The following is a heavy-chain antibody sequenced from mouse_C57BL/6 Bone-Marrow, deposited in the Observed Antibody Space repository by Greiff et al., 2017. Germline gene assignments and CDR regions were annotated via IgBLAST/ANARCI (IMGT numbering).Heavy chain of an antibody. CDR2: IDPETGGT. Sequence: QVQLQQSGAELVRPGASVTLSCKASGYTFTDYEMHWVKQTPVHGLEWIGAIDPETGGTAYNQKFKGKAILNADKSSSTAYMELRSLTSEDSAVYYCTVLSFDYWGQGTTLTVSS. CDR3: TVLSFDY. CDR1: GYTFTDYE. J-gene: IGHJ2*01. V-gene: IGHV1-15*01.